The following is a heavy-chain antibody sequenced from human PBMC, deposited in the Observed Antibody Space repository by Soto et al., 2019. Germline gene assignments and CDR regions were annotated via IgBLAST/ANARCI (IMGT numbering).Heavy chain of an antibody. CDR2: ISGSGGST. Sequence: EVQLLESGGGLVQPGGSLRLSCAASGFTFSSYAMSWVRQAPGKGLEWVSAISGSGGSTCYADSVKGRFTISRDNSKNTLYLQMNSLRAEDTAVYYCAKDRGGYTIFGVVNDYWGQGTLVTVSS. J-gene: IGHJ4*02. CDR3: AKDRGGYTIFGVVNDY. CDR1: GFTFSSYA. D-gene: IGHD3-3*01. V-gene: IGHV3-23*01.